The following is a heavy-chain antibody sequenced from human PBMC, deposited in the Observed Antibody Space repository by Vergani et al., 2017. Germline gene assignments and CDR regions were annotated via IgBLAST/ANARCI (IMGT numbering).Heavy chain of an antibody. Sequence: QVQLQESGPGLVKPSETLSLTCTVSGGSVSSGSYYWSWIRQPAGKGLEWIGYIYYSGSTNYNPSLKSRLTISVDTSKNQFSLKLSSVTAADTAVYYCARQRFRQWLGFDYWGQGTLVTVSS. D-gene: IGHD6-19*01. CDR1: GGSVSSGSYY. V-gene: IGHV4-61*10. CDR3: ARQRFRQWLGFDY. J-gene: IGHJ4*02. CDR2: IYYSGST.